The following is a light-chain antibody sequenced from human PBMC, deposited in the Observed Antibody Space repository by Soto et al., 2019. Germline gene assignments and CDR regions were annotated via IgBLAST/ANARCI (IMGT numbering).Light chain of an antibody. CDR3: SSYTSSSTHV. V-gene: IGLV2-14*03. CDR2: DVS. Sequence: QSALTQPATVSGSPGQSITISCTGTSSDVGAYTFVSWYQQHPDKVPKLMIFDVSRRPSGVSDRFSGSKSGNTASLTISGLQPEDEADYYCSSYTSSSTHVFGSGTKLTVL. CDR1: SSDVGAYTF. J-gene: IGLJ1*01.